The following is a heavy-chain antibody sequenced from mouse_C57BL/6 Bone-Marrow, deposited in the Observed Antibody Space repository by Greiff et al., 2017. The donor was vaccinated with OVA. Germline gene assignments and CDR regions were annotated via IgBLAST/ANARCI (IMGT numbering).Heavy chain of an antibody. CDR1: GYTFTSYG. J-gene: IGHJ1*03. D-gene: IGHD2-3*01. CDR3: AREHDGYPYWYFDV. V-gene: IGHV1-81*01. CDR2: IYPRSGNT. Sequence: VQLQQSGAELARPGASVKLSCKASGYTFTSYGISWVKQRTGQGLEWIGEIYPRSGNTYYNEKFKGKATLTADKSSSTAYMELRSLTSEDSAVYFCAREHDGYPYWYFDVWGTGTTVTVSS.